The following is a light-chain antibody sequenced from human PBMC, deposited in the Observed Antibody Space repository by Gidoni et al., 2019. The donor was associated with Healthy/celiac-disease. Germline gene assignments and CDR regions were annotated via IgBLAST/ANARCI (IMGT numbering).Light chain of an antibody. V-gene: IGKV1-39*01. CDR1: QSISSN. J-gene: IGKJ1*01. CDR2: AAS. Sequence: IQMTQSPSSLSASVGDRVTITCRESQSISSNLNWYQQKPGKAPKHLLYAASSLQSGVTSRFSGSGAGTDFTLTISSLQPEDFATYYCQQSYSTPTFGQGTKVEIK. CDR3: QQSYSTPT.